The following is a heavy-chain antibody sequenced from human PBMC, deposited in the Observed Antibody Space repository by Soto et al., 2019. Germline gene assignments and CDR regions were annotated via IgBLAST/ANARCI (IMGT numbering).Heavy chain of an antibody. D-gene: IGHD6-13*01. CDR3: ATSAAAPGNY. Sequence: GGSLRLSCAASGFTFSSYWMNWVRQAPGKGLEWVANIKQDGSDKYYVDSVKGRFAISRDNAKNSLYLQMNSLRAEDTAVYYCATSAAAPGNYWGQGTLVTLSA. V-gene: IGHV3-7*01. CDR2: IKQDGSDK. J-gene: IGHJ4*02. CDR1: GFTFSSYW.